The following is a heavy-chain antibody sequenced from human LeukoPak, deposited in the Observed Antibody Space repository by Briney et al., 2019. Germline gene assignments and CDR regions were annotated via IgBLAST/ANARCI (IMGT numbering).Heavy chain of an antibody. J-gene: IGHJ6*02. CDR2: ISAYNGNT. CDR1: GYTITSYG. Sequence: ASVKVSCKASGYTITSYGISWVRQAPGQGLEWMGWISAYNGNTNYAQKLQGRVTMTTDTSTSTAYMELRSLRSDDTAVYYCATAYSSSWYTYYYYGMDVWGQGTTVTVSS. CDR3: ATAYSSSWYTYYYYGMDV. D-gene: IGHD6-13*01. V-gene: IGHV1-18*01.